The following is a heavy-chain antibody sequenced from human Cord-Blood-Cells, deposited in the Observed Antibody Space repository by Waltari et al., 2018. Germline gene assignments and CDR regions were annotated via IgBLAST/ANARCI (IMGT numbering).Heavy chain of an antibody. CDR2: INHKGST. J-gene: IGHJ2*01. Sequence: QVQLQQWGAGLLKPSETLSLTCAVYGGSFSGYYWSWIRQPPGKGLEWIGEINHKGSTNNNPSLKLRVTISVDTSKNQFSLKLSSVTAADTAVYYCARGIPGDPHTNRYFDLWGRGTLVTVSS. V-gene: IGHV4-34*01. D-gene: IGHD7-27*01. CDR1: GGSFSGYY. CDR3: ARGIPGDPHTNRYFDL.